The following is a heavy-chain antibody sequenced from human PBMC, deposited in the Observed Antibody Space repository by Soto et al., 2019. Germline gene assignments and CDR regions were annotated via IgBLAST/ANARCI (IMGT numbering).Heavy chain of an antibody. CDR1: GFTFSSYS. CDR3: AREDGYSGSYYGMDV. V-gene: IGHV3-48*02. J-gene: IGHJ6*02. D-gene: IGHD1-26*01. Sequence: LRLSCAASGFTFSSYSMNWVRQAPGKGLEWVSYISSSSSTIYYADSVKGRFTISRDNAKNSLYLQMNSLRDEDTAVYYCAREDGYSGSYYGMDVWGQGTTVTVSS. CDR2: ISSSSSTI.